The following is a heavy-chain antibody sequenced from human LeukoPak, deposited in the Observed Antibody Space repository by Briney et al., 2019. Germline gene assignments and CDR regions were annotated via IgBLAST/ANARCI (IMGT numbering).Heavy chain of an antibody. CDR1: GFSFSSYG. CDR2: IWYDGSNK. J-gene: IGHJ4*02. V-gene: IGHV3-33*06. D-gene: IGHD3-10*01. Sequence: GGSLRLSCAASGFSFSSYGMHWVRQAPGKGLEWVAVIWYDGSNKYYADSVKGRFTISRDNSKNTLYLQMNSLRAEDTAVYYCAKGTLSAFDYWGQGTLVTVSS. CDR3: AKGTLSAFDY.